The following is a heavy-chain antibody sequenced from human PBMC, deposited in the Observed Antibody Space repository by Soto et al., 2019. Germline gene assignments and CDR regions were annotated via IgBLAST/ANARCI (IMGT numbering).Heavy chain of an antibody. CDR3: ARDRXERYCTNGVCPFRWFDP. J-gene: IGHJ5*02. D-gene: IGHD2-8*01. Sequence: SETLSLSCTVSGGSISSGGYYWSWIRQHPGKGLEWIGYIYYSGSTYYNPSLKSRVTISVDTSKNQFSLKLSSVTAADTAVYYCARDRXERYCTNGVCPFRWFDPWGQGTLVTVSS. V-gene: IGHV4-31*03. CDR2: IYYSGST. CDR1: GGSISSGGYY.